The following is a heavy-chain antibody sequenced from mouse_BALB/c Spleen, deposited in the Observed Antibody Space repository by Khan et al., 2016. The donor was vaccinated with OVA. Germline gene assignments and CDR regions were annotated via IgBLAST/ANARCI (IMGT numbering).Heavy chain of an antibody. CDR3: TRTANYYNSRGFAY. Sequence: EVELVESGGDLVKPGGSLKLSCAASGFTFSTYGMSWVRQIPDKRLEWVSAISTGGSYNYYPDSVTGRFTISRDHAKNTLYMKMSTLKYDDPALYYCTRTANYYNSRGFAYWGQGTLVIVSA. V-gene: IGHV5-6*01. D-gene: IGHD1-1*01. J-gene: IGHJ3*01. CDR1: GFTFSTYG. CDR2: ISTGGSYN.